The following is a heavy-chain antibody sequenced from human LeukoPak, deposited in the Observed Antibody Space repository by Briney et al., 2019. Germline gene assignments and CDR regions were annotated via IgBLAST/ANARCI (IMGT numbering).Heavy chain of an antibody. CDR2: ISAYNGST. V-gene: IGHV1-18*01. CDR3: ARGIVGATIGENWFDP. J-gene: IGHJ5*02. D-gene: IGHD1-26*01. CDR1: GYTFTSYG. Sequence: GASVKVSCKASGYTFTSYGISWVRQAPGQGLEWMGWISAYNGSTNYAQKLQGRVTMTTDTSTSTAYMELRSLRSDDTAVYYCARGIVGATIGENWFDPWGQGTLVTVSS.